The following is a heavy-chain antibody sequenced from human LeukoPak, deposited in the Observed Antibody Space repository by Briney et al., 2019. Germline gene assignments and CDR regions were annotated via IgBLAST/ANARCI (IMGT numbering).Heavy chain of an antibody. CDR3: ARVSGSYLAGDY. D-gene: IGHD1-26*01. J-gene: IGHJ4*02. CDR2: IIPILGIA. Sequence: SVKVSCKASGYTFTSYGISWVRQAPGQGLEWMGRIIPILGIANYAQRFQGRVTITADKSTSTAYMELSSLRSEDTAVYYCARVSGSYLAGDYWGQGTLVTVSS. CDR1: GYTFTSYG. V-gene: IGHV1-69*04.